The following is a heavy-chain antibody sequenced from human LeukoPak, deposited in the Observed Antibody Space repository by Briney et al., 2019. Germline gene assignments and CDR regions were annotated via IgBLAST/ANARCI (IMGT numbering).Heavy chain of an antibody. D-gene: IGHD3-16*01. V-gene: IGHV4-59*08. CDR2: VYNSGDT. CDR3: ARLKLGAYFDL. J-gene: IGHJ2*01. CDR1: GGSTSSDY. Sequence: KASEILSLTCTVSGGSTSSDYWSWIRQSPGKGLEWAGYVYNSGDTGKNPSLKSRVTILLDTSKNQCSLKLTSVSAADTAVYYCARLKLGAYFDLWGRGTLVTVSS.